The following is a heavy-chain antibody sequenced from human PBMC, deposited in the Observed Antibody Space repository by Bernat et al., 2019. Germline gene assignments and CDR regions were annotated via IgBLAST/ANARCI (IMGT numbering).Heavy chain of an antibody. V-gene: IGHV3-66*01. Sequence: EVQLVESGGALVQPGGSLRLSCAASGITFSANYMSWVRQAPGQGLEWVAVLYVDGRTYYADSVKGRFSISRDNSKNILYLQMNNVRVEDAAVYYCARFKDSSVACPYYFDHWGQGTLVTVSS. CDR3: ARFKDSSVACPYYFDH. D-gene: IGHD3-22*01. CDR2: LYVDGRT. J-gene: IGHJ4*02. CDR1: GITFSANY.